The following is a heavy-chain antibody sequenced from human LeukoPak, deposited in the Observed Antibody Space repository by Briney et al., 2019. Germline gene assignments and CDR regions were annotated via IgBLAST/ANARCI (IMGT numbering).Heavy chain of an antibody. V-gene: IGHV4-39*01. CDR3: ARQPRGGYDDAFDI. Sequence: NPSETLSLTCAVSGASISSSNYYWGWVRQSPGKGLEWIGNIYSSGNTYYNASLKSRVTISVDTSKNQFSLKLSSVTAADTAVYYCARQPRGGYDDAFDIWGQGTMVTVSS. J-gene: IGHJ3*02. CDR2: IYSSGNT. D-gene: IGHD5-12*01. CDR1: GASISSSNYY.